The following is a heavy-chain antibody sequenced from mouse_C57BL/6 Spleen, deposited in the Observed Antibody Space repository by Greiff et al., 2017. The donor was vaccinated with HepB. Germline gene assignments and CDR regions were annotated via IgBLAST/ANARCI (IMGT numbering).Heavy chain of an antibody. D-gene: IGHD2-2*01. Sequence: QVQLQPSGPELVKPGASVKLSCKASGYTFTSYWMHWVKQRPGQGLEWIGNINPSNGGTNYNEKFKSKATLTVDKSSSTAYMQLSSLTSEDSAVYYWARLYYGYDVGAMDYWGQGTSVTVSS. V-gene: IGHV1-53*01. J-gene: IGHJ4*01. CDR3: ARLYYGYDVGAMDY. CDR1: GYTFTSYW. CDR2: INPSNGGT.